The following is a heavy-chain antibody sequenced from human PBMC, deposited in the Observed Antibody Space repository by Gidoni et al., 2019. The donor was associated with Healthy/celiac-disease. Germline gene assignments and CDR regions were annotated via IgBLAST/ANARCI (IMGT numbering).Heavy chain of an antibody. D-gene: IGHD5-18*01. V-gene: IGHV5-51*01. CDR3: ARLLWDTAGLGNWFDP. CDR1: GYSFTSYW. J-gene: IGHJ5*02. CDR2: IYTGDSDT. Sequence: EVQLVQSGEEVKKPGESLKISCKGSGYSFTSYWIGWVRQMPGKGLEWMGIIYTGDSDTRYSPSFQGQVTISADKSISTAYLQWSSLKASDTAMYYCARLLWDTAGLGNWFDPWGQGTLVTVSS.